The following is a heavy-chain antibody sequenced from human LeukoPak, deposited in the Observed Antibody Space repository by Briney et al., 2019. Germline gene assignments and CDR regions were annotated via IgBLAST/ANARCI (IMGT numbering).Heavy chain of an antibody. Sequence: ASVKVSCKASGYTFTSYYMHWVRQAPGQGLEWMGIINPSGGSTSYAQKFQGRVTMTRDMSTSTVYMELSSLRSEDTAVYYCARQRIGIYHIAVAGTPLDYWGQGTLVTVSS. CDR1: GYTFTSYY. CDR3: ARQRIGIYHIAVAGTPLDY. CDR2: INPSGGST. D-gene: IGHD6-19*01. J-gene: IGHJ4*02. V-gene: IGHV1-46*01.